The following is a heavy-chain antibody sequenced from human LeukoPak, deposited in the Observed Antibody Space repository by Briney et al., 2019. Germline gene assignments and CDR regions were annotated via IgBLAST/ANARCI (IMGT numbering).Heavy chain of an antibody. J-gene: IGHJ6*03. CDR3: AKGPSRLLATYYMDV. V-gene: IGHV3-23*01. Sequence: GGSLRLSCAASGFTFSSYAMSWVRQAPGKGLEWVSAISGSGGSTYYADSVKGRLTISRDNSKNTLYLQMNSLRAEDTAVYYCAKGPSRLLATYYMDVWGKGTTVTVSS. CDR2: ISGSGGST. CDR1: GFTFSSYA. D-gene: IGHD3-22*01.